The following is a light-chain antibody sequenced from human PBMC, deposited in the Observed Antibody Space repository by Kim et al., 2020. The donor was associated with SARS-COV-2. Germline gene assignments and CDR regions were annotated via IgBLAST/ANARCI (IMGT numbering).Light chain of an antibody. CDR3: CSYAGSSTSYV. J-gene: IGLJ1*01. CDR2: EVS. V-gene: IGLV2-23*02. Sequence: QSALTQPASVSGFPGQSITISCTGTSSDVGSYNLVSWYQQHPGKAPKLMIYEVSKRPSGVSNRFSVSKSGNTASLTISGLQAEDEADYYCCSYAGSSTSYVFGTGTKVTVL. CDR1: SSDVGSYNL.